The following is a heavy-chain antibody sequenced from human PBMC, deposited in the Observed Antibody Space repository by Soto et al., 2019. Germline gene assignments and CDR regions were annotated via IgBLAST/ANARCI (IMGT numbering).Heavy chain of an antibody. J-gene: IGHJ4*02. D-gene: IGHD2-2*01. CDR3: AHSKGYCSSTSCWFFDY. V-gene: IGHV2-5*02. Sequence: QITLKESGPTLVKPTQTLTLTCTFSGFSLSTSGVGVGWIRQPPGKALEWLALIYWDDDKRYSPSLKSRLTITKDTSKNLVVLTMTNMDPVDTATYYCAHSKGYCSSTSCWFFDYWGQGTLVTVSS. CDR1: GFSLSTSGVG. CDR2: IYWDDDK.